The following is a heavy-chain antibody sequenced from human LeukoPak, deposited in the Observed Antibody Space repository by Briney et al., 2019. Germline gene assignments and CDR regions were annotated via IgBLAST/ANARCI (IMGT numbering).Heavy chain of an antibody. CDR1: GGSISSYY. D-gene: IGHD2-2*01. V-gene: IGHV4-59*08. J-gene: IGHJ5*02. CDR2: IYYSGST. CDR3: ARLNGAGYEGWFDP. Sequence: PSETLSLTCTVSGGSISSYYWSWIRQPPGKGLEWIGYIYYSGSTNYNPSLKSRVTISVDTSKDQFSLKLSSVTAADTAVYYCARLNGAGYEGWFDPWGQGTLVTVSS.